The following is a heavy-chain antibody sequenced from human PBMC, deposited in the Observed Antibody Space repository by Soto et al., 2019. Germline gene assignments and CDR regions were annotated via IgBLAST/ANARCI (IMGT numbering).Heavy chain of an antibody. V-gene: IGHV1-69*06. D-gene: IGHD6-19*01. CDR1: GGTFSSYA. CDR3: ARSRAVDGSYYFDY. J-gene: IGHJ4*02. CDR2: IIPIFGTA. Sequence: SVKVSCKASGGTFSSYAISWVRQAPGQGLEWMGGIIPIFGTANYAQKFQGRVTITADKSTSTAYMELSSLRSEDTAVYYCARSRAVDGSYYFDYWGQGTLVTVSS.